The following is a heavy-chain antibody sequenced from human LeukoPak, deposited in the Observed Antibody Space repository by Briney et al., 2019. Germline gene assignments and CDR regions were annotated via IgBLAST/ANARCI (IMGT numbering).Heavy chain of an antibody. CDR1: GGSFSGYY. V-gene: IGHV4-34*01. Sequence: SETLSLTCAVYGGSFSGYYWSWIRQPPEKGLEWIGEINHSGNTNYNPSLKSRATISVDTFKNQFSLNLNSVSAADTAVYYCARAVRLPLGDLSLYNYWGQGTLVTVSS. CDR2: INHSGNT. CDR3: ARAVRLPLGDLSLYNY. D-gene: IGHD3-16*02. J-gene: IGHJ4*02.